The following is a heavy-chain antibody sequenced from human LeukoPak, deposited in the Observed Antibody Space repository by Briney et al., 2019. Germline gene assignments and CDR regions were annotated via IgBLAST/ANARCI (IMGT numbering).Heavy chain of an antibody. CDR3: ASGGYCSSTTCYPNWFDP. V-gene: IGHV4-34*11. D-gene: IGHD2-2*01. CDR2: IYYSGST. J-gene: IGHJ5*02. CDR1: GGSFSGYY. Sequence: SETLSLTCAVYGGSFSGYYWSWIRQPPGKGLEWIGYIYYSGSTNYNPSLKSRVSISIDTSKNQFSLNLSSVTAADTAVYYCASGGYCSSTTCYPNWFDPWGQGTLVTVSS.